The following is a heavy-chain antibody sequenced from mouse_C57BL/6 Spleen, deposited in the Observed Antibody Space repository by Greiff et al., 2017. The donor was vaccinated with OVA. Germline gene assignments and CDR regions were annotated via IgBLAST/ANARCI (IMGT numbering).Heavy chain of an antibody. CDR2: ISGGGGNT. CDR1: GFTFSSYT. Sequence: EVQWVESGGGLVKPGGSLKLSCAASGFTFSSYTMSWVRQTPEKRLEWVATISGGGGNTYYPDSVKGRFTISRDNAKNTLYLQMSSLRSEDTALYYCARGRGYPDYWGQGTTLTVSS. CDR3: ARGRGYPDY. J-gene: IGHJ2*01. V-gene: IGHV5-9*01. D-gene: IGHD2-2*01.